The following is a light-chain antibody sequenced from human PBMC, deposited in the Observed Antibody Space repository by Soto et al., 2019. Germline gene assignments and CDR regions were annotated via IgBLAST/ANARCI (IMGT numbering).Light chain of an antibody. J-gene: IGLJ2*01. CDR1: SGHSNYA. CDR3: QTWGSGIVV. V-gene: IGLV4-69*01. Sequence: QPVLTQSPSASASLGASVKLTCTLSSGHSNYAIAWHQQQSEKGPRYLMKLNSDGSHSKGDGIPDRFSGSSSGAERYITISSLQSEDEADYYCQTWGSGIVVFGGGTQLTVL. CDR2: LNSDGSH.